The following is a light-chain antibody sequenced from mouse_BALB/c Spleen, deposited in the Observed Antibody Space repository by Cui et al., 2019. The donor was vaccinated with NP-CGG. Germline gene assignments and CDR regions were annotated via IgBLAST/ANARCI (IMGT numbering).Light chain of an antibody. J-gene: IGLJ1*01. V-gene: IGLV1*01. CDR2: GTN. Sequence: QAVVTKECALPTSTVQTVILTCRSSNGPPTISNYANWVQENPDHLFTGLIGGTNNRAPGIPDRFSGSLIGDRAALTITGAQTEDETIYFCALWYSNHWVFGGGTKLTVL. CDR1: NGPPTISNY. CDR3: ALWYSNHWV.